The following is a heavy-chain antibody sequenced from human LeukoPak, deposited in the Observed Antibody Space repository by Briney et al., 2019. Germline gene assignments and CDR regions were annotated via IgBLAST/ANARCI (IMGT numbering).Heavy chain of an antibody. V-gene: IGHV3-23*01. J-gene: IGHJ4*02. D-gene: IGHD3-22*01. CDR1: GFTFSTNA. CDR3: ARYFNSNGYSSLRGDY. CDR2: IGSDGRA. Sequence: GGSLRLSCAASGFTFSTNAMNWVRQAPGKGLEWVSGIGSDGRAFYTDSVKGRFTISRDNSKNILYLQMNSLRAEDTAVYYCARYFNSNGYSSLRGDYWGQGTLVTVSS.